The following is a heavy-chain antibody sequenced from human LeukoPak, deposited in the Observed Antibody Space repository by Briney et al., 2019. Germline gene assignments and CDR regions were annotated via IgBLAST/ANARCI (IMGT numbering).Heavy chain of an antibody. D-gene: IGHD6-19*01. Sequence: SETLSLTCTVSGGSISSYYWSWIRQPPGRGLEWIGYIYYSGSTNYNPSLKSRVTISVDTSKNQFSLKLSSVTAADTAVYYCARGWYFDYWGQGTLVTVSS. J-gene: IGHJ4*02. CDR2: IYYSGST. CDR3: ARGWYFDY. CDR1: GGSISSYY. V-gene: IGHV4-59*08.